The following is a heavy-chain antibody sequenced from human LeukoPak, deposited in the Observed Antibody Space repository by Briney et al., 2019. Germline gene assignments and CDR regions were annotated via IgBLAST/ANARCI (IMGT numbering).Heavy chain of an antibody. D-gene: IGHD3-3*01. CDR2: IYYGGYT. Sequence: PSETLSLTCTVSGGSISSNNYYWGWIRQPPGKGLEWIGSIYYGGYTYYNPSLKSRVAISVDTSKNQFSLKLSSVTAADTAIYYCQSRFLEWLLDYWGQGTLVTVSS. V-gene: IGHV4-39*01. J-gene: IGHJ4*02. CDR1: GGSISSNNYY. CDR3: QSRFLEWLLDY.